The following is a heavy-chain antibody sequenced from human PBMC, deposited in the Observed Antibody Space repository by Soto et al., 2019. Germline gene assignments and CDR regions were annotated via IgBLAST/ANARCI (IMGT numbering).Heavy chain of an antibody. V-gene: IGHV3-53*01. CDR2: IYSGGST. CDR3: AREWDCSGGSCYSGGWFDP. J-gene: IGHJ5*02. Sequence: GGSLRLSCAASGFTVSSNYMSWVRQAPGKGLEWVSVIYSGGSTYYADSVKGRFTISRDNSKNTLYLQMNSLRAEDTAVYYCAREWDCSGGSCYSGGWFDPWGQGTLVTVSS. CDR1: GFTVSSNY. D-gene: IGHD2-15*01.